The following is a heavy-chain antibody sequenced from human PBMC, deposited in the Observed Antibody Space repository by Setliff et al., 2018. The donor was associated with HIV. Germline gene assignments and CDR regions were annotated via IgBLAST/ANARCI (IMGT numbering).Heavy chain of an antibody. Sequence: GGSLRLSCAASGFTFSSYTMHWVRQAPGKGLEWVASISGGGKSIYYADSVKGRFTISRDNADRSLYLQMNSLRAEDTAVYYCVKDEEYIGVVSATMNMPGYYHYYYMDVWGKGTTVTVSS. V-gene: IGHV3-21*01. CDR1: GFTFSSYT. J-gene: IGHJ6*03. CDR2: ISGGGKSI. D-gene: IGHD2-2*01. CDR3: VKDEEYIGVVSATMNMPGYYHYYYMDV.